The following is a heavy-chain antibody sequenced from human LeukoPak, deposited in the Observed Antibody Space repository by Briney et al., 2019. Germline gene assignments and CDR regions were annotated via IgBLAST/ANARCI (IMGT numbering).Heavy chain of an antibody. CDR3: ATSSVWGGAFNI. V-gene: IGHV3-74*01. Sequence: PGGSLRLSCAASVFTFRIYWMYWVRQAPGKGLMWVSRCDSDGSGTTYVDSVKGRFTVSRDNAKSTLYLQMSSLRAEDTAVYYCATSSVWGGAFNIWGQGTMVTVSS. D-gene: IGHD3-16*01. CDR2: CDSDGSGT. CDR1: VFTFRIYW. J-gene: IGHJ3*02.